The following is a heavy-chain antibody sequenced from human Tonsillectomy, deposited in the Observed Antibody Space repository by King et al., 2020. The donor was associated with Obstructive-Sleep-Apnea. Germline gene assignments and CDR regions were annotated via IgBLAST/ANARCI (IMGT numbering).Heavy chain of an antibody. CDR1: GGSFGAYY. CDR2: IYYTGNT. J-gene: IGHJ4*01. D-gene: IGHD4-17*01. CDR3: AGDYGDYKVDY. V-gene: IGHV4-59*01. Sequence: VQLQESGPRLVKPWETLSLTCTVSGGSFGAYYCSWIRQPPGRGLEWIGNIYYTGNTNYNPSLQSRITMSVDTSKKQFSLKLRSVTAADTAVYFCAGDYGDYKVDYWGQGSLVTVSS.